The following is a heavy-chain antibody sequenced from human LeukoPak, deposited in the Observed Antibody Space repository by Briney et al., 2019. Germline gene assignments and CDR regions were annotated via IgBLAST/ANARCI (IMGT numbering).Heavy chain of an antibody. CDR2: ISYDGNNR. J-gene: IGHJ4*02. CDR1: GFTFSSYG. CDR3: AKDQDIAAADYYFDY. D-gene: IGHD6-13*01. V-gene: IGHV3-30*18. Sequence: GGSLRLSCAASGFTFSSYGMHWVRQAPGKGLEWVAVISYDGNNRYSADSVKGRFTISRDNSKNTLYLQMNSLRAEDTAVYYCAKDQDIAAADYYFDYWGQGTLVTVSS.